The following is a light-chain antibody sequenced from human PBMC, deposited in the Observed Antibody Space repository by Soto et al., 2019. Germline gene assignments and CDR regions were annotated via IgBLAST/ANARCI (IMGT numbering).Light chain of an antibody. Sequence: EIVLTQSPGTLSVSPGERATLSCRASQTISSNNLAWYQQKPGQAPSLLIYRTSSRPTGIPDRFSGSGSGPDFTVTISRLEHEDSAIYYCQQYGSLTFGQGTKVEI. J-gene: IGKJ1*01. V-gene: IGKV3-20*01. CDR2: RTS. CDR1: QTISSNN. CDR3: QQYGSLT.